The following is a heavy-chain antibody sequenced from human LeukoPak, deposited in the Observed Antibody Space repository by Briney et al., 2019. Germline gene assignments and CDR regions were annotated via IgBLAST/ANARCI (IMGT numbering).Heavy chain of an antibody. Sequence: PGGSLRLSCAASGFTFSSYAMSWVRQAPGEGLEWVSAISGSGGSTYYADSVKGRFTISRDNSKNTLYLQMNSLRAEDTAVYYCAKSGYDSSGYYGPDYWGQGTLVTVSS. D-gene: IGHD3-22*01. V-gene: IGHV3-23*01. J-gene: IGHJ4*02. CDR1: GFTFSSYA. CDR3: AKSGYDSSGYYGPDY. CDR2: ISGSGGST.